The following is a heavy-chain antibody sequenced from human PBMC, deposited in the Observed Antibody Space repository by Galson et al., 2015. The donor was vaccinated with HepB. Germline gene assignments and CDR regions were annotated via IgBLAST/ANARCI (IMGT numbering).Heavy chain of an antibody. Sequence: SVKVSCKASGYSFSNYGFIWVRQAPGQGLEWMGWISVYNGNTDYAEKVQDRVTMTTDRSTRSAYMELRSLSSDDTAVYYCARYSSSLYSYAMDVWGQGTTVTVSS. CDR2: ISVYNGNT. CDR3: ARYSSSLYSYAMDV. J-gene: IGHJ6*02. CDR1: GYSFSNYG. D-gene: IGHD6-6*01. V-gene: IGHV1-18*04.